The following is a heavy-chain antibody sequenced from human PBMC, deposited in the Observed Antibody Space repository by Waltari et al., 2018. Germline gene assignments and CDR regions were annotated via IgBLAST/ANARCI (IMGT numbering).Heavy chain of an antibody. J-gene: IGHJ4*02. CDR1: GGSFIAYY. D-gene: IGHD4-4*01. V-gene: IGHV4-34*01. CDR3: ARGGYSRDFDY. Sequence: QVQLLLWGAGLLKHSETLSLTCSVYGGSFIAYYCSWVRQGAGKGLEWIGEINHRGSTNDTTAHNSRVTISVDTSKNQLSLKLSAVTAADTAVYYWARGGYSRDFDYWGQGTLGNVSS. CDR2: INHRGST.